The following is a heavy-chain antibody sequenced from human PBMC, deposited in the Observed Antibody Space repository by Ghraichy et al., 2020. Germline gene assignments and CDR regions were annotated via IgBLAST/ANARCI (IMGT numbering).Heavy chain of an antibody. CDR3: ASGYYGSGSYYAPYYFDY. Sequence: SETLSLTCAVYGGSFSGYYWSWIRQPPGKGLEWIGEINHSGSTNYNPSLKSRVTISVDTSKNQFSLKLSSGTAADTAVYYCASGYYGSGSYYAPYYFDYWGQGTLVTVSS. V-gene: IGHV4-34*01. CDR1: GGSFSGYY. D-gene: IGHD3-10*01. J-gene: IGHJ4*02. CDR2: INHSGST.